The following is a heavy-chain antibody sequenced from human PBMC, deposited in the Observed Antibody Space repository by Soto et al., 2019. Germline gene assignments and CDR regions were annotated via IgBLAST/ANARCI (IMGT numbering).Heavy chain of an antibody. CDR3: ASDLYSTGWYDGEMMY. Sequence: QVQLVESGGGVVQPGRSLRLSCAAFGFTFSSYGMNWVRQAPGTGLEWVAVIWYDGSIKYYADSVKGRFTISRDNSKNTLYLQMNSLGAEDTAVYYCASDLYSTGWYDGEMMYWGQGTLVTVS. D-gene: IGHD6-19*01. J-gene: IGHJ4*02. V-gene: IGHV3-33*01. CDR2: IWYDGSIK. CDR1: GFTFSSYG.